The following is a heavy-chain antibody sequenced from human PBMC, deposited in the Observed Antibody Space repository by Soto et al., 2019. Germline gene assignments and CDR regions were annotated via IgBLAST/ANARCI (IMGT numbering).Heavy chain of an antibody. Sequence: QVQLVQSGAEVKKPGSSVKVSCKASGGTFSSYTISWVRQAPGQGLEWMGRIIPILGIANYAQKFQSRVTITADKSTSTAYMELSSLRCEDTAVYYFARVSIAARPSDYWGQGTMVTVSS. V-gene: IGHV1-69*02. D-gene: IGHD6-6*01. CDR3: ARVSIAARPSDY. J-gene: IGHJ4*02. CDR2: IIPILGIA. CDR1: GGTFSSYT.